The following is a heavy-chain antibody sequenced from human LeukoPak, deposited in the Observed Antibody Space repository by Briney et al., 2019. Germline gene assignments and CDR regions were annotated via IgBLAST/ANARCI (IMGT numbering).Heavy chain of an antibody. Sequence: TGGSLRLSCAASGFTFSIYDMTWVRQAPGKGLEWVSMISGKTNSTYYADSAKGRFTVSRDNSKNTLFLQMNSLRADDAAIYYCVRGGWGEYWGQGTLVTVSS. CDR1: GFTFSIYD. CDR2: ISGKTNST. D-gene: IGHD6-19*01. CDR3: VRGGWGEY. J-gene: IGHJ4*02. V-gene: IGHV3-23*01.